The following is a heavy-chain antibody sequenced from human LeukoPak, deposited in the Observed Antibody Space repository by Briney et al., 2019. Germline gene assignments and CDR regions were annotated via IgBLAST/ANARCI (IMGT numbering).Heavy chain of an antibody. CDR2: INPNSGGT. Sequence: ASVKVSCKASGYTFTSYDINWVRQATGQGLEWMGWINPNSGGTNYAQKFQGRVTMTRDTSISTAYMELSRLRSDDTAVYYCASDITSRGDYWGQGTLVTVSS. J-gene: IGHJ4*02. V-gene: IGHV1-2*02. CDR1: GYTFTSYD. D-gene: IGHD3-10*01. CDR3: ASDITSRGDY.